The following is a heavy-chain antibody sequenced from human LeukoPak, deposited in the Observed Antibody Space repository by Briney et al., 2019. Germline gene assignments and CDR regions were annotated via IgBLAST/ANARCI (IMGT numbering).Heavy chain of an antibody. D-gene: IGHD2-15*01. J-gene: IGHJ4*02. CDR2: IKQDGSEK. V-gene: IGHV3-7*01. CDR1: GFTLSSYA. Sequence: PGRSLRLSCAASGFTLSSYAMHWVRQAPGKGLEWVANIKQDGSEKYYVDSVKGRFTISRDNAQNSLYLQMNSLRAEDTAVYYCARVGGYCSGGTCYLLRFDYWGQGTLVTVSS. CDR3: ARVGGYCSGGTCYLLRFDY.